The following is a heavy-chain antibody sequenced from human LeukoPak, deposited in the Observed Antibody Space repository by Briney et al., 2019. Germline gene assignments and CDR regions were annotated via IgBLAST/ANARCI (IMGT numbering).Heavy chain of an antibody. J-gene: IGHJ3*02. D-gene: IGHD6-19*01. CDR1: GFTFSSCG. CDR3: AKALTSGWYLDAFNI. V-gene: IGHV3-30*18. Sequence: PGGSLRLSCAAPGFTFSSCGMHWVRQAPGKGLEWVAVISYDGSNKYYADSVKGRLTISRDNSKNTLFLEMNSLRAEDTAVYYCAKALTSGWYLDAFNIWGQGTMVTVSS. CDR2: ISYDGSNK.